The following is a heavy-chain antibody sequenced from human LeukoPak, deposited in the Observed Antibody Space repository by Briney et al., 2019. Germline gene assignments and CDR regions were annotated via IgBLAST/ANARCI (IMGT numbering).Heavy chain of an antibody. Sequence: GGSLRLSCVASGFTFSSYAMSWVRQAPGKGLEWVSFISGSGGSTYYTDSVKGRFTISRDNSRNTLYLRMNSLRAEDTAVYYCARDDSVYRIAATGTNYWGQGTLVTVSS. D-gene: IGHD6-13*01. CDR2: ISGSGGST. J-gene: IGHJ4*02. CDR3: ARDDSVYRIAATGTNY. CDR1: GFTFSSYA. V-gene: IGHV3-23*01.